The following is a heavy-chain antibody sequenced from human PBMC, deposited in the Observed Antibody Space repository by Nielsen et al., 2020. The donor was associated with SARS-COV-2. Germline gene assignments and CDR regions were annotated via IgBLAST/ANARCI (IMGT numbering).Heavy chain of an antibody. CDR3: ARESVYDYGDSLDY. CDR2: ISYDGSNK. Sequence: GGSLRLSCAASGFTFSSYAMHWVRQAPGKGLEWVAVISYDGSNKYYADSVKGRFTISRDNSKNTLYLQMNSLRAEDTAVYYCARESVYDYGDSLDYWGQGTLVTVSS. CDR1: GFTFSSYA. V-gene: IGHV3-30-3*01. J-gene: IGHJ4*02. D-gene: IGHD4-17*01.